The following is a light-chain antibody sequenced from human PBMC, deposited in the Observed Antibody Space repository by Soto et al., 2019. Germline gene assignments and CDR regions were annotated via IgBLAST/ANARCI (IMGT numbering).Light chain of an antibody. CDR1: QVISNY. V-gene: IGKV1-33*01. CDR2: DAS. J-gene: IGKJ4*01. Sequence: DIHVTQSRSSLSASVGDRVTITCQASQVISNYLNWYQQKPGKAPKLLIYDASNLETGVPSRFSGSGSGTDFTFTISSLQPEDIATYYCQQYDNLPITFGGGTKVDIK. CDR3: QQYDNLPIT.